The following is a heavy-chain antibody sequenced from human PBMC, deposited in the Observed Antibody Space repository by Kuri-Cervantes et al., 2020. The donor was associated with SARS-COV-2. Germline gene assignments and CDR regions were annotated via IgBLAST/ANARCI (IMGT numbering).Heavy chain of an antibody. V-gene: IGHV4-39*01. CDR2: IYYSGST. CDR1: GGSISSSSYY. D-gene: IGHD3-16*01. CDR3: ARRGFEGNDY. J-gene: IGHJ4*02. Sequence: SETLSLTCTVSGGSISSSSYYWGWIRQPPGKGLEWIGSIYYSGSTYYNPSLKSRVTISVDMSKNQFSLTLSSVTAADTAVYYCARRGFEGNDYWGQGTLVTVSS.